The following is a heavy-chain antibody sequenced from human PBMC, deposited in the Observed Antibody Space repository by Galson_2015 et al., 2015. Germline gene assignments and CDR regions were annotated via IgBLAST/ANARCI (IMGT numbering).Heavy chain of an antibody. CDR2: IYYSGST. V-gene: IGHV4-59*01. J-gene: IGHJ4*02. D-gene: IGHD4-17*01. Sequence: LRLSCAASGFTFSSYAMSWIRQPPGKGLEWIGYIYYSGSTNYNPSLKSRVTISVDTSKNQFSLKLSSVTAADTAVYYCARDYRDIYGDYIFDYWGQGTLVTVSS. CDR1: GFTFSSYA. CDR3: ARDYRDIYGDYIFDY.